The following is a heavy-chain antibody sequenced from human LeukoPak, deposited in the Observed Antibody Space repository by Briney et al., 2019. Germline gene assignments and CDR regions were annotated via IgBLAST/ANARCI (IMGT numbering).Heavy chain of an antibody. J-gene: IGHJ4*02. CDR3: ARDQGLLVVAGRFGY. D-gene: IGHD6-19*01. V-gene: IGHV3-30*03. Sequence: GRSLRLSCAASEFSFSNHGMHWVRQAPGKGLEWVAVTSHDGSKKYYADSVKGRFTISRDYSKNTLYLQMDSLRAEDTAVYYCARDQGLLVVAGRFGYWGQGTLVTVSS. CDR2: TSHDGSKK. CDR1: EFSFSNHG.